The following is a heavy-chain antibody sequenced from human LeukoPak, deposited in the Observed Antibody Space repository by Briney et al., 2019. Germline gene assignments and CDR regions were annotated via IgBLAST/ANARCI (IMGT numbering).Heavy chain of an antibody. Sequence: GGSLRLSCAASGFTFSSYAMSWVRQAPGRGLEWVSTISGSGGSTYYADSVKGRFTISRDNSRNTLFLQMNSLRAEDTAVYYCPKGGRYSSPYYFDYWGQGIPATVSS. CDR1: GFTFSSYA. D-gene: IGHD6-6*01. CDR2: ISGSGGST. V-gene: IGHV3-23*01. CDR3: PKGGRYSSPYYFDY. J-gene: IGHJ4*02.